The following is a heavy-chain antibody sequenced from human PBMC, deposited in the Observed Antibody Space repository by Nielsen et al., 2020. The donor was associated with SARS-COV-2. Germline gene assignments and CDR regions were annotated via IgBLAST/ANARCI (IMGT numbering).Heavy chain of an antibody. J-gene: IGHJ5*02. V-gene: IGHV3-74*01. CDR1: GFTFSSYW. CDR3: AKDIGSGYDNNWFDP. Sequence: GGSLRLSCAASGFTFSSYWMHWVRQAPGKGLVWVSRINSDGSSTSYADSVKGRFTISRDNAKNTLYLQMNSLRAEDTALYYCAKDIGSGYDNNWFDPWGQGTLVTVSS. CDR2: INSDGSST. D-gene: IGHD5-12*01.